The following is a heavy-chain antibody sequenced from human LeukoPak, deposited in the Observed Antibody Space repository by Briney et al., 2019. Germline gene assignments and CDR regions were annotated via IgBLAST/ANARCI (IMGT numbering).Heavy chain of an antibody. D-gene: IGHD2-2*01. V-gene: IGHV5-51*01. CDR1: GYSFTSYW. CDR3: ARHEGYCISSSCSDTFDI. J-gene: IGHJ3*02. Sequence: GESLKISCKGSGYSFTSYWIGWVRQMPGQGLEWMGIIYPDDPDTRYSPSFQGLVTISADKSISTAYLQWSSLKASDTAMYYCARHEGYCISSSCSDTFDIWGQGTMVTVSS. CDR2: IYPDDPDT.